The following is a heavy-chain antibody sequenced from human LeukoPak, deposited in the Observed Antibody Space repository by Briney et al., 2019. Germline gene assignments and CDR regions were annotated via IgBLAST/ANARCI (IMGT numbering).Heavy chain of an antibody. CDR1: GFTFNSYW. CDR2: ISGSGGST. CDR3: AKDLPNPGTSRHFQY. Sequence: PGGSLRLSCAASGFTFNSYWMHWLRQAPGKGLEWVSSISGSGGSTYYADSVKGRFTISRDNCKNTLYLQMNSLRAEDTAVYYCAKDLPNPGTSRHFQYWGQGTLVTVSS. D-gene: IGHD2-8*01. J-gene: IGHJ1*01. V-gene: IGHV3-23*01.